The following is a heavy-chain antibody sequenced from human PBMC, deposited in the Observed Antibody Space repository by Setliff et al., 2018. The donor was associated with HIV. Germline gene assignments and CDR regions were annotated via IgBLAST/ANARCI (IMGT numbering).Heavy chain of an antibody. Sequence: ASVKVSCKASGYTFTDYYMHWVRQAPGQGLEWMGRINPNSGGTNYAQKFQGRVTMTRDTSISTAYMELSRLRSDDTAIYFCASGMRWDTAMGDAFDIWGQGTMVTVSS. D-gene: IGHD5-18*01. CDR1: GYTFTDYY. CDR2: INPNSGGT. V-gene: IGHV1-2*06. J-gene: IGHJ3*02. CDR3: ASGMRWDTAMGDAFDI.